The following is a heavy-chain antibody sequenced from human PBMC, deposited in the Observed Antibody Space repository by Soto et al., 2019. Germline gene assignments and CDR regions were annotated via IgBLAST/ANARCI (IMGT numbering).Heavy chain of an antibody. CDR1: GYTFTSDG. CDR2: ISVYNGNT. D-gene: IGHD4-17*01. Sequence: QVKLIQSGTEVKKPGASVKVSCKASGYTFTSDGISWVRQAPGQGLEWMGWISVYNGNTNYAQKLQGRVTMTTDTSTSTAYMELRTLRSDDTAVYYCARDNDYRFDPWGQGTLVTVSS. J-gene: IGHJ5*02. V-gene: IGHV1-18*04. CDR3: ARDNDYRFDP.